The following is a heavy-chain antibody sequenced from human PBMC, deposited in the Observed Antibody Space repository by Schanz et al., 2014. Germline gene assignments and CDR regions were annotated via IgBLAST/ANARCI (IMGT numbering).Heavy chain of an antibody. Sequence: VQLVESGGGLVQPGGSLRLSCAASGFSFSDYYMSWIRQAPGKGLEWISFINTGSNYINYADSVKGRFTVSRDNSKNTLYLQLNSLRAEDTAVYYCARDFHGYGPHLDYWGQGSLVTVSS. CDR1: GFSFSDYY. CDR3: ARDFHGYGPHLDY. J-gene: IGHJ4*02. CDR2: INTGSNYI. V-gene: IGHV3-11*06. D-gene: IGHD5-12*01.